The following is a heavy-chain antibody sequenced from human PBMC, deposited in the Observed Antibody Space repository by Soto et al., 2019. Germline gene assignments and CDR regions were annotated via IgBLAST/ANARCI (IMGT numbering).Heavy chain of an antibody. CDR2: IYWDDDK. CDR3: AHSTSTRHYDFWSGPRPDV. V-gene: IGHV2-5*02. Sequence: SRPTLVNPTQTPTLTITFPGFSLSPSVLGVGWIRQPPGKALEWLALIYWDDDKRYSPSLKSRLTITKDTSKNQVVLTMTNMDPVDTATYYCAHSTSTRHYDFWSGPRPDVWGQGT. CDR1: GFSLSPSVLG. J-gene: IGHJ6*02. D-gene: IGHD3-3*01.